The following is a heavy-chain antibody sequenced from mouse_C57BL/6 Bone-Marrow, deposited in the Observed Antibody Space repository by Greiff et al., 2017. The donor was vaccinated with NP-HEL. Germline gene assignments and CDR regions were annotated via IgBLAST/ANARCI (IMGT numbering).Heavy chain of an antibody. D-gene: IGHD2-1*01. Sequence: VQLQQSGAELVKPGASVKLSCKASGYTFTDYTIHWVKQRSGQGLEWIGWFYPGSGSIAYNEKFKDKATLTADKSSSTVYMEISRLTAEDSAVDFGARHDNYGNPAWFDYWGQGTLVTVSA. CDR3: ARHDNYGNPAWFDY. V-gene: IGHV1-62-2*01. CDR2: FYPGSGSI. J-gene: IGHJ3*01. CDR1: GYTFTDYT.